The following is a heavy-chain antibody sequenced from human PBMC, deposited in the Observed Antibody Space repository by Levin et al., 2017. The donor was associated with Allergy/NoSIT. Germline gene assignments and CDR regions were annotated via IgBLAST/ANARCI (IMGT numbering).Heavy chain of an antibody. Sequence: GGSLRLSCAASGFTFSNYDMHWVRQVTGKGLEWVSAIGTAGDTYYPGSVKGRFTISRENAKNSLYLQMNSLRAGDTAVYYCARERRVRGLPFITGTTRRGWFDPWGQGTLVTVSS. V-gene: IGHV3-13*04. D-gene: IGHD1-20*01. CDR3: ARERRVRGLPFITGTTRRGWFDP. CDR2: IGTAGDT. J-gene: IGHJ5*02. CDR1: GFTFSNYD.